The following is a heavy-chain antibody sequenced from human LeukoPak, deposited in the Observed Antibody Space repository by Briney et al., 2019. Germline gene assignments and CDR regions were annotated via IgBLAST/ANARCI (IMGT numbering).Heavy chain of an antibody. CDR2: ISYDGSNK. V-gene: IGHV3-30*14. D-gene: IGHD1-26*01. J-gene: IGHJ4*02. CDR3: ARLGGKLPIDY. CDR1: GFTFSSYA. Sequence: GRSLRLSCAASGFTFSSYAMHWVRQAPGKGLEWVAVISYDGSNKYYADSVKGRFTISRDNSKNTLYLQMNSLRAEDTAVYYCARLGGKLPIDYWGQGTLVTVSS.